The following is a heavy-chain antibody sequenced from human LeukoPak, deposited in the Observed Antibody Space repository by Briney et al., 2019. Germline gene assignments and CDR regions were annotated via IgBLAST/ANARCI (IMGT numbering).Heavy chain of an antibody. V-gene: IGHV3-30*02. Sequence: GGSLRLSCAASGFTFSSYAMHWVRQAPGKGLEWVSFIRYDGSNKYYADSVKGRFTISRDNSKHTLYLQMNSLRAEDTAIYYCAKNGAYSYEDYFDYWGQGTLVTVSS. D-gene: IGHD5-18*01. CDR2: IRYDGSNK. CDR3: AKNGAYSYEDYFDY. J-gene: IGHJ4*02. CDR1: GFTFSSYA.